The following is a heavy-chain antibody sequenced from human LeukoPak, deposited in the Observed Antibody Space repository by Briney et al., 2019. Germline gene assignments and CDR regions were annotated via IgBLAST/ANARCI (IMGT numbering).Heavy chain of an antibody. D-gene: IGHD5-12*01. J-gene: IGHJ4*02. CDR1: GLTFSSYA. CDR2: ISGSGGNT. V-gene: IGHV3-23*01. Sequence: GGSLRLSCAASGLTFSSYAMNWVRQAPGKGLEWVSAISGSGGNTYYADSVKGRFTISRDNSKNTLYLQMNSLRAEDTAVYYCAKDLSGYVDMVATMEQAFDYWGQGTLVTVSS. CDR3: AKDLSGYVDMVATMEQAFDY.